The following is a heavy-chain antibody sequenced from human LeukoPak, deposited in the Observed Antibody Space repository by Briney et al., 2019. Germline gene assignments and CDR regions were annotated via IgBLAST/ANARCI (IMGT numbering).Heavy chain of an antibody. V-gene: IGHV3-23*01. D-gene: IGHD2-8*01. CDR3: ARGTNGRDY. CDR2: ISGSGSST. Sequence: PGGSLRLSCAASGFTFSTYAMSWVRQAPVKGLEWVSAISGSGSSTSYADSVKGRFTISRDNSKNTLYLQMNTLRAEDTAVYYCARGTNGRDYWGQGTLVTVSS. CDR1: GFTFSTYA. J-gene: IGHJ4*02.